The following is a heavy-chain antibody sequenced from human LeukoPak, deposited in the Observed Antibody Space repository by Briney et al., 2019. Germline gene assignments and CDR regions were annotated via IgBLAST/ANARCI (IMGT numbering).Heavy chain of an antibody. J-gene: IGHJ4*02. V-gene: IGHV3-7*01. Sequence: GGSLRLSCAASGFTFSSYWMSWVRQAPGKGLEWVAHINQDGSKEYYMDSVKARFTISRDNAKNSLSLQMNSLRAEDTAVYYCVRDGGVSGYDLLDYWGQGTLVTVSS. CDR2: INQDGSKE. CDR3: VRDGGVSGYDLLDY. D-gene: IGHD5-12*01. CDR1: GFTFSSYW.